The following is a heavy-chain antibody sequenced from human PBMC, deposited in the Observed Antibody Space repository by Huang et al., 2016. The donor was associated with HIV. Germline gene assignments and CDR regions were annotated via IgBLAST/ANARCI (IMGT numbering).Heavy chain of an antibody. J-gene: IGHJ4*02. D-gene: IGHD3-22*01. CDR3: ERARGYGYDYSGYYSRYFFDS. V-gene: IGHV1-8*03. Sequence: SGQGLEWMGWMNPKSGNTGYAQKFQGRVTITRNTSITTAYMELSSLRSEDTAVYYCERARGYGYDYSGYYSRYFFDSWGQGTLVTVSS. CDR2: MNPKSGNT.